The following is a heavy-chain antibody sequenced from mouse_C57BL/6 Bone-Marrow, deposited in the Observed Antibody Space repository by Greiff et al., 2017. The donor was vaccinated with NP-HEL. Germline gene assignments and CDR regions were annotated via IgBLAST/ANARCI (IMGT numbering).Heavy chain of an antibody. CDR3: ARDDGHYGFAY. CDR1: GYTFTSYW. Sequence: QVHVKQSGAELAKPGASVKLSCKASGYTFTSYWMHWVKQRPGQGLEWIGYINPSSGYTKYNQKFKDKATLTADKSSSTAYMQLSSLTYVDSAVYYCARDDGHYGFAYWGQGTLVTVSA. D-gene: IGHD2-3*01. V-gene: IGHV1-7*01. J-gene: IGHJ3*01. CDR2: INPSSGYT.